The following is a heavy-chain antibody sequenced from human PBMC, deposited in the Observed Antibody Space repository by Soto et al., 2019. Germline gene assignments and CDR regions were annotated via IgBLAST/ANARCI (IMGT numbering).Heavy chain of an antibody. CDR2: ISAYNGNT. CDR1: GYTFTSYG. D-gene: IGHD6-13*01. CDR3: ARDRPFIAAADYYYYGMDV. J-gene: IGHJ6*02. V-gene: IGHV1-18*04. Sequence: ASVKVSCKASGYTFTSYGISWVRQAPGQGLEWMGWISAYNGNTNYAQKLQGRVTMTTDTSTSTAYMELRSLRSDDTAVYYCARDRPFIAAADYYYYGMDVWGQGTTVTVSS.